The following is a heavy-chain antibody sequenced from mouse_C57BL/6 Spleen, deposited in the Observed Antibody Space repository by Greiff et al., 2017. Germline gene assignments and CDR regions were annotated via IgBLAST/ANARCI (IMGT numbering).Heavy chain of an antibody. Sequence: VQLQQPGAELVRPGSSVKLSCKASGYTFTSYWMHWVKQRPIQGLEWIGNIDPSDSETHYNQKFKDKATLTVDKSSSTAYMQLSSLTSEDAAVYYCERGKRGPYFDYWGQGTTLTVSS. J-gene: IGHJ2*01. CDR1: GYTFTSYW. D-gene: IGHD4-1*01. CDR2: IDPSDSET. V-gene: IGHV1-52*01. CDR3: ERGKRGPYFDY.